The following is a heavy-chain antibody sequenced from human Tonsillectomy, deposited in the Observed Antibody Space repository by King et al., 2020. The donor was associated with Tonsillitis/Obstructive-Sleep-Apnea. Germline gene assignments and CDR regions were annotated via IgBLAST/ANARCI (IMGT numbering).Heavy chain of an antibody. CDR1: GYTFDNYG. CDR2: ISIYSGNK. D-gene: IGHD3-3*01. Sequence: QLVQSGAEVKKPGASVKVSCEASGYTFDNYGISWVRQAPGQGLEWMGWISIYSGNKKYEQNLQGRVTMTTDTSTSTAYMERRSLRSDDTAVYYCARDRSIILVPDASDIWGQGTKVTVSS. V-gene: IGHV1-18*01. CDR3: ARDRSIILVPDASDI. J-gene: IGHJ3*02.